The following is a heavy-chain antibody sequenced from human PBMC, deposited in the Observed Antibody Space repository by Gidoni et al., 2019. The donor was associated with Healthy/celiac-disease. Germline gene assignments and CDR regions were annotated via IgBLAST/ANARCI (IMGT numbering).Heavy chain of an antibody. J-gene: IGHJ4*02. D-gene: IGHD3-16*02. Sequence: QVQLVQSGAEVKKPGASVKVSCKASGYTFTGYYMHWVRQAPGQGLEWMGWINPNSGGTNYAQKFQGWVTMTRDTSISTAYMELSRLRSDDTAVYYCARADHDYVWGSYRYTNLYFDYWGQGTLVTVSA. V-gene: IGHV1-2*04. CDR2: INPNSGGT. CDR1: GYTFTGYY. CDR3: ARADHDYVWGSYRYTNLYFDY.